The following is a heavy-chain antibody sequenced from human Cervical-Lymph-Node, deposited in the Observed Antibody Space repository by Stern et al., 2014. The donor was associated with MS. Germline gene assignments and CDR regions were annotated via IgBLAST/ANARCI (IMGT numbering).Heavy chain of an antibody. CDR2: GRGSGGST. D-gene: IGHD3-9*01. Sequence: EEQLVESGGGLVQPGGSLRLSCAASGFSFRKYDMTWVRQAPGKGLEWVSGGRGSGGSTDYTDSVRGRFTISRDNSKNTLYLQMNSLRAEDTAVYYCARAVHNDWHPTWYFDYWGQGTLVTVSS. CDR3: ARAVHNDWHPTWYFDY. V-gene: IGHV3-23*04. CDR1: GFSFRKYD. J-gene: IGHJ4*02.